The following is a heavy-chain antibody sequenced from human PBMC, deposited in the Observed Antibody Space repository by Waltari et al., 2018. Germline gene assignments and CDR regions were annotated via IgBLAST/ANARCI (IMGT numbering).Heavy chain of an antibody. J-gene: IGHJ2*01. CDR1: GSSTSLFS. CDR2: MSYSGNS. CDR3: ARDTGGWYFDV. Sequence: QVHLQESGPGLVKPSETLSLTCTVSGSSTSLFSWAWIRQPPGKRLVWIGHMSYSGNSKYNPSLTSRVKISLDKSRDQVTLTLASVNAADTAMYYCARDTGGWYFDVWGRGTPVTVSS. V-gene: IGHV4-59*01. D-gene: IGHD3-10*01.